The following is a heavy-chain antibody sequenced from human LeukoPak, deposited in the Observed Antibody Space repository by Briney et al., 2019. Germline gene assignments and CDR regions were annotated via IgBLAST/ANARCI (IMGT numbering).Heavy chain of an antibody. CDR3: ATSHY. CDR2: FDPEDGET. CDR1: GXTLTXLS. V-gene: IGHV1-24*01. Sequence: VXXSCKXXGXTLTXLSMHWVRQAPGKGLEWMGGFDPEDGETIYAQKFQGRVTMTEDTSTDTAYMELSSLRSEDTAVYYCATSHYWGQGTLVTVSS. J-gene: IGHJ4*02.